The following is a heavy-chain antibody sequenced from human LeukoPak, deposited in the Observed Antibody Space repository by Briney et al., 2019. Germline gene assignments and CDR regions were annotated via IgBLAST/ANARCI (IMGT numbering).Heavy chain of an antibody. CDR3: ARSPGYCSSTSCYSWFDP. V-gene: IGHV4-4*07. CDR2: IYTSGST. Sequence: SETLSLTCTVSGGSISSYYWSWIRQPARKGLEWIGRIYTSGSTNYNPSLKSRVTMSVDTSKNQFSLKLSSVTAADTAVYYCARSPGYCSSTSCYSWFDPWGQGTLVTVSS. D-gene: IGHD2-2*02. J-gene: IGHJ5*02. CDR1: GGSISSYY.